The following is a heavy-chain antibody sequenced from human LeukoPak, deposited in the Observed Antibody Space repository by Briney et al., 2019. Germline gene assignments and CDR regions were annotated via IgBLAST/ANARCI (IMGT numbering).Heavy chain of an antibody. Sequence: SATLSLTCTVSGGSISIYCWSWIRHPPGKGLEWIGCISSSGSNYYNPSLKSRVTISVDTSKNQYSLKLSSVTAADTAVYYCARDRGGVPAAKGGYYFDYWGQGTLVTVSS. CDR2: ISSSGSN. CDR3: ARDRGGVPAAKGGYYFDY. J-gene: IGHJ4*02. CDR1: GGSISIYC. D-gene: IGHD2-2*01. V-gene: IGHV4-59*12.